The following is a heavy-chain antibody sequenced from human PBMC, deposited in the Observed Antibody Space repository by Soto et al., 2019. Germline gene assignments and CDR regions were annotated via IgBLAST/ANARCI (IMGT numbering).Heavy chain of an antibody. CDR2: INAGNGNT. CDR1: GYTFTSYA. CDR3: ARVPTETTTRDY. J-gene: IGHJ4*02. D-gene: IGHD1-1*01. V-gene: IGHV1-3*01. Sequence: ASVKVSCKASGYTFTSYAMHWVRQAPGQRLEWMGWINAGNGNTKYSQKFQGRVTVTRDTSASTAYMELSSLRSDDTAVYYCARVPTETTTRDYWGQGTLVTVSS.